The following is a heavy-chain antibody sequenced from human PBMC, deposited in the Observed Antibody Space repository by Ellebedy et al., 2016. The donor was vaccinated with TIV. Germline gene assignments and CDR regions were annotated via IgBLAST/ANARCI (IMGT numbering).Heavy chain of an antibody. Sequence: GESLKISCAASGFTFSSSSMNWVRQAPGKGLEWVSYISSRSSTIYYADSVKGRFTISRDNAKNSVYLQMNSLRAEDTAVYYCARDLSAAVAGSFDYWGQGTLVTVSS. J-gene: IGHJ4*02. CDR1: GFTFSSSS. D-gene: IGHD6-19*01. V-gene: IGHV3-48*04. CDR2: ISSRSSTI. CDR3: ARDLSAAVAGSFDY.